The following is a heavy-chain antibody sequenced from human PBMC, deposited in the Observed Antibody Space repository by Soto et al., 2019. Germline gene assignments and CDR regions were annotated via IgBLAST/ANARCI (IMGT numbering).Heavy chain of an antibody. CDR2: IIPIFGTA. J-gene: IGHJ6*02. D-gene: IGHD5-12*01. CDR1: GGTFSSYA. CDR3: ARDGGYSGYDPRDYYGMDV. V-gene: IGHV1-69*12. Sequence: QVQLVQSGAEVKKPGSSVKVSCKASGGTFSSYAISWVRQAPGQGLEWMGGIIPIFGTANYAQKFQGRVTSTADEXXSXDXXELSSVRSEDTAVYYCARDGGYSGYDPRDYYGMDVWGQGTTVTVSS.